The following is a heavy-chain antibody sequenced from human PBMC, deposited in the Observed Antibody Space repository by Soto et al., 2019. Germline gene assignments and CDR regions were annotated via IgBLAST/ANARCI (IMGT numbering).Heavy chain of an antibody. CDR2: IVVGSGNT. CDR3: AAAPRYNSDGSAKGWIGP. J-gene: IGHJ5*02. CDR1: GLTFTNSA. V-gene: IGHV1-58*01. D-gene: IGHD3-22*01. Sequence: QMQLVQSGPEVKKPGTSVRVSCKASGLTFTNSAVLWVRQARGQRLEWIGWIVVGSGNTNYAQNFQERVTITRVMSTSTAYMELSSLRSEDTAVYYCAAAPRYNSDGSAKGWIGPWGQGTLVTVSS.